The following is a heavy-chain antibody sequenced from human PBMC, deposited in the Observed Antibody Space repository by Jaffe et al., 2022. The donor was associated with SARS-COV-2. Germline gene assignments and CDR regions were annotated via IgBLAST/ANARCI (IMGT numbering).Heavy chain of an antibody. V-gene: IGHV3-13*01. CDR2: IGTAGDT. CDR3: AREKQGYAFDI. Sequence: EVQLVESGGGLVQPGGSLRLSCAASGFTFSSYDMHWVRQATGKGLEWVSAIGTAGDTYYPGSVKGRFTISRENAKNSLYLQMNSLRAGDTAVYYCAREKQGYAFDIWGQGTMVTVSS. CDR1: GFTFSSYD. J-gene: IGHJ3*02.